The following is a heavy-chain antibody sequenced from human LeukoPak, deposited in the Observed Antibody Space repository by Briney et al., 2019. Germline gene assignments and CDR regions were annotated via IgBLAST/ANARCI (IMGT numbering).Heavy chain of an antibody. CDR2: INHSGST. J-gene: IGHJ4*02. D-gene: IGHD2-2*02. Sequence: SETLSPTRAVYGASFIGYYWGWIRQPPGNGLEWIGEINHSGSTNYNPSLKSRVTISVDTSKNQFSLKLSSVTAADTAVYYCARESATAIYDYWGQGTLVTVSS. CDR1: GASFIGYY. V-gene: IGHV4-34*01. CDR3: ARESATAIYDY.